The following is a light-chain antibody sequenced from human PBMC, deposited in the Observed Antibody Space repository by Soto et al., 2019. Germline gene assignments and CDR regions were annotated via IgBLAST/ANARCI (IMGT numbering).Light chain of an antibody. J-gene: IGLJ1*01. CDR3: SSYAGSNNYV. V-gene: IGLV2-8*01. Sequence: QSVLTQPPSASGSPGQSVTISCTGTSGDVGGYNYVSWYQQHPGKAPKLMIFEVSERPSGVPDRFSASKSGNTASLTVSGLQAKDEADYYCSSYAGSNNYVFGTGTKVTVL. CDR1: SGDVGGYNY. CDR2: EVS.